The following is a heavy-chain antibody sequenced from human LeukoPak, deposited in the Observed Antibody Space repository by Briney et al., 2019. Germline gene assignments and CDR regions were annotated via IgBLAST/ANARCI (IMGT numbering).Heavy chain of an antibody. CDR1: GGSISSSSYY. J-gene: IGHJ5*02. V-gene: IGHV4-39*01. CDR3: ARVVDENQLQTGWFDP. CDR2: IYYSGST. D-gene: IGHD2-2*01. Sequence: PSETLSLTCTVSGGSISSSSYYWGWIRQPPGKGLEWIGSIYYSGSTYYNPSLKSRVTMSVDTSKNQLSLKLISVTAADTAVYYCARVVDENQLQTGWFDPGGEGTLVTVPS.